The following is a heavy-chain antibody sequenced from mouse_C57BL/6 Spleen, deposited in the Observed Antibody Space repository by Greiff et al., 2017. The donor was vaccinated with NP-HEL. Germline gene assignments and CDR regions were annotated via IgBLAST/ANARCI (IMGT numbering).Heavy chain of an antibody. CDR1: GYTFTSYW. CDR3: AREWDYGNYFDY. V-gene: IGHV1-55*01. D-gene: IGHD2-1*01. CDR2: IYPGSGST. Sequence: QVQLQQPGAELVKPGASVKMSCKASGYTFTSYWITWVKQRPGQGLEWIGDIYPGSGSTNYNEKFKSKATLTVDTSSSTAYMQLSSLTSEDSAVYYCAREWDYGNYFDYWGQGTTLTVSS. J-gene: IGHJ2*01.